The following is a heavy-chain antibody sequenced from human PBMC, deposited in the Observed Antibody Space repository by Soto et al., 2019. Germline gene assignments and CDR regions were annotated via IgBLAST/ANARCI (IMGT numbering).Heavy chain of an antibody. Sequence: GGSLRLSCAASGFTFSSYAMHCVRQAPGKGLERVAVISYDVSNKYYADSVKGRFTISMDNAKNSLYLQMNSLRAEDTAVYYCAGVRYAVSRYSDGYKGWGQGTRVTVSS. J-gene: IGHJ1*01. D-gene: IGHD5-18*01. CDR1: GFTFSSYA. CDR3: AGVRYAVSRYSDGYKG. V-gene: IGHV3-30-3*01. CDR2: ISYDVSNK.